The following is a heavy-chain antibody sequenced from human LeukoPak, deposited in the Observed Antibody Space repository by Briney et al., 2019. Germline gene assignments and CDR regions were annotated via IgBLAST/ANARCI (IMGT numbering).Heavy chain of an antibody. V-gene: IGHV3-48*04. D-gene: IGHD5-12*01. J-gene: IGHJ6*03. CDR2: ISSSSSTI. Sequence: GGSLRLSCAASGFVFSSNSMIWVRQAPGKGLEWVSYISSSSSTIYYADSVKGRFTISRDNAKNSLYLQMNSLRAEDTAAYYCARDVGGYDYYYYYMDVWGKGTTVTVSS. CDR3: ARDVGGYDYYYYYMDV. CDR1: GFVFSSNS.